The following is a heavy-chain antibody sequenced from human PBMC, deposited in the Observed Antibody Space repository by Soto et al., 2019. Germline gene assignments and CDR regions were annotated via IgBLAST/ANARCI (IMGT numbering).Heavy chain of an antibody. J-gene: IGHJ4*02. D-gene: IGHD3-22*01. Sequence: EVHLVESGGALVKPGESLRLSCTLSGVPFSAAWMNWVRQAPGKGLEWVGRIKSRGGGGTTHYAAPVQGRFTISRDDSKNTLYLQMNSLKTEDTAIYYCTYQGDFYDRLDSWGQGTLVTVSS. CDR1: GVPFSAAW. V-gene: IGHV3-15*07. CDR3: TYQGDFYDRLDS. CDR2: IKSRGGGGTT.